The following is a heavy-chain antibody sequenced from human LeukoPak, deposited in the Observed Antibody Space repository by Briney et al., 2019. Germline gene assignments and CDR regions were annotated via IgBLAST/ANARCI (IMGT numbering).Heavy chain of an antibody. CDR2: ISSYNGGA. J-gene: IGHJ4*02. CDR1: GYTFTTYG. Sequence: ASVTVSCKASGYTFTTYGFSWVRQAPGQGLKWMGWISSYNGGADYAQKLQGRVTMTTDTSTSTTYMELRSLRSDDTAVYYCARQKKQTTAIDYWGQGTLVTVSS. D-gene: IGHD6-25*01. V-gene: IGHV1-18*01. CDR3: ARQKKQTTAIDY.